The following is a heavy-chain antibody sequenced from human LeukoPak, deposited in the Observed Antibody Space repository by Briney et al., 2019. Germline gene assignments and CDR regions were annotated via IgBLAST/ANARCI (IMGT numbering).Heavy chain of an antibody. D-gene: IGHD3-10*01. Sequence: GGSLRLSCAASGFTFSSYAMSWVRQAPGKGLEWVSAISGSGGSTYYADSVKGRLTISRDNSKNTLYLQMNSLRAEDTAVYYCAKAPPSMVRVYYFDYWGQGTLVTVSS. CDR3: AKAPPSMVRVYYFDY. CDR2: ISGSGGST. CDR1: GFTFSSYA. V-gene: IGHV3-23*01. J-gene: IGHJ4*02.